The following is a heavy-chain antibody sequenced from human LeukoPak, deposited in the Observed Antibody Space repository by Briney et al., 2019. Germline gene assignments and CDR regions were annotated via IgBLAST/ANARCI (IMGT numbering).Heavy chain of an antibody. D-gene: IGHD2-2*01. CDR2: ISYDGSRK. J-gene: IGHJ6*03. V-gene: IGHV3-30*18. CDR3: AKAPGEYCSSTSCRYYYYYYMDV. Sequence: GGSLRLSCAASGFTFSSYGMYWVRQAPGKGLEWVAAISYDGSRKYYAESLKGRFTISRDNSENTVYLQMNSLRAEDTAVYYCAKAPGEYCSSTSCRYYYYYYMDVWGKGTTVTISS. CDR1: GFTFSSYG.